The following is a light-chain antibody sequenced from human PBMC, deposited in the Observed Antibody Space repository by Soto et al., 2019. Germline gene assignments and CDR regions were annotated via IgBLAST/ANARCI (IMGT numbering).Light chain of an antibody. CDR2: AAS. Sequence: ATQMTQSPSSLSASVGDTVTITCRASQGIRNELAWYQQAPGKAPKLLIYAASSVQSGVPSRFSGSGSDTDFIVTISSLQPEDFATYYCLQDFDYPRTFGQGTKVEI. CDR1: QGIRNE. J-gene: IGKJ1*01. V-gene: IGKV1-6*01. CDR3: LQDFDYPRT.